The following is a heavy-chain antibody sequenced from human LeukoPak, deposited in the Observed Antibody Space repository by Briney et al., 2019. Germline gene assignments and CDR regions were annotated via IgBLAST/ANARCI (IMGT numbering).Heavy chain of an antibody. CDR1: GFTFSSYA. CDR3: AGLQNYYMDV. CDR2: ISYDGSNK. V-gene: IGHV3-30*04. J-gene: IGHJ6*03. D-gene: IGHD4-11*01. Sequence: PGRSLRLSCAAPGFTFSSYAMHWVRQAPGKGLEWVAVISYDGSNKYYADSVKGRFTISRDNSKNTLYLQMNSLRAEDTAVYYCAGLQNYYMDVWGKGTTVTVSS.